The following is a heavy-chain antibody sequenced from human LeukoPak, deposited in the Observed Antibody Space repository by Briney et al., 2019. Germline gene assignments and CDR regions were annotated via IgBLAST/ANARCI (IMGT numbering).Heavy chain of an antibody. CDR2: ISSSSSTI. J-gene: IGHJ5*02. CDR3: ARSGVDTAMVSWFDP. V-gene: IGHV3-48*01. CDR1: GFTFSSYS. D-gene: IGHD5-18*01. Sequence: PGGSLRLSCAASGFTFSSYSMNWVRQAPGKGLEWVSYISSSSSTIYYADSVKGRFTISRDNAKNSLYLQMNSLRAEDTAVYYCARSGVDTAMVSWFDPWGQGTLVTVSS.